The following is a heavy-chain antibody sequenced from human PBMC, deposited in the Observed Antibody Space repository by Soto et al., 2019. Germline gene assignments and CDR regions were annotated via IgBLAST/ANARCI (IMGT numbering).Heavy chain of an antibody. CDR1: GLTFSSYS. V-gene: IGHV3-21*01. Sequence: PGGSLRLSCAASGLTFSSYSMNWVRQAPGKGLEWVSSISSSSSYIYYADSVKGRFTISRDNAKNSLYLQMNSLRAEDTAVYYCARSSTYYYDSSGRDDAFDIWGQGTMVTVSS. CDR2: ISSSSSYI. CDR3: ARSSTYYYDSSGRDDAFDI. J-gene: IGHJ3*02. D-gene: IGHD3-22*01.